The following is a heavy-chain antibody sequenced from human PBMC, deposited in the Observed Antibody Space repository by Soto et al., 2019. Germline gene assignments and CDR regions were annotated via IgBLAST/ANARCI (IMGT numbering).Heavy chain of an antibody. CDR2: IVVGSGNT. V-gene: IGHV1-58*02. Sequence: ASVKCSCKASGGTFSNYTISWVRQARGQRLEWIGWIVVGSGNTNYAQKFQERVTITRDMSTSTAYMELSSLRSEDTAVYYCAADGIAVAGFDYWGQGTLVTVSS. J-gene: IGHJ4*02. CDR1: GGTFSNYT. D-gene: IGHD6-19*01. CDR3: AADGIAVAGFDY.